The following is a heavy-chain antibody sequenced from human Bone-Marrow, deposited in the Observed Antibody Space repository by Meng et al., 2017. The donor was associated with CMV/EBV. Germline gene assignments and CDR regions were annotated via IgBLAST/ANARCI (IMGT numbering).Heavy chain of an antibody. D-gene: IGHD4-11*01. CDR2: ISGSRRSI. J-gene: IGHJ4*02. CDR1: GFTFSSYS. Sequence: GESLKISCAASGFTFSSYSMNWVRQAPGMGLEWVSYISGSRRSIFHADSVKGRFTTSRDNARKSLSLQMNSLRVEDTAVYYCAREGGRGLYSNYFDDWGQGTLVTVSS. CDR3: AREGGRGLYSNYFDD. V-gene: IGHV3-48*04.